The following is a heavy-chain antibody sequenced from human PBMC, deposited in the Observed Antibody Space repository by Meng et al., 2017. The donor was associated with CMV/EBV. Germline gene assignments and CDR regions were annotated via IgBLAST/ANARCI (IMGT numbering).Heavy chain of an antibody. J-gene: IGHJ4*02. CDR2: IYYSGST. V-gene: IGHV4-39*07. D-gene: IGHD6-13*01. CDR1: GGSISSSSYY. Sequence: ESLKISGTVSGGSISSSSYYWGWIRQPPGKGLEWIGSIYYSGSTYYNPSLKSRVTISVDTSKNQFSLKLSSVTAADTAVYYCARVGSSSWYDLNYFDYWGQGTLVTVSS. CDR3: ARVGSSSWYDLNYFDY.